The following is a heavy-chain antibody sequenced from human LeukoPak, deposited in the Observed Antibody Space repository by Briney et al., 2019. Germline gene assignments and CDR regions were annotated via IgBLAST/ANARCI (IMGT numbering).Heavy chain of an antibody. V-gene: IGHV5-51*01. CDR2: IYPGDSDT. D-gene: IGHD2-15*01. Sequence: GESLKISCKGSGYSFTNYWIGWVRQMPGKGLEWMGIIYPGDSDTRYSPSFQGQVTISADKSISTAYLQWSSLKASDTAMYYCARLEYCSGGSCYPRGGTFDYWGQGTLVTVSS. CDR3: ARLEYCSGGSCYPRGGTFDY. J-gene: IGHJ4*02. CDR1: GYSFTNYW.